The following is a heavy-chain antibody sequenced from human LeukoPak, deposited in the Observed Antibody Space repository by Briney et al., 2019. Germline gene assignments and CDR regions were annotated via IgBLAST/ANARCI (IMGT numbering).Heavy chain of an antibody. Sequence: ASVKVSCKASGYTFTGYYMHWVRQAPGQGLEWMGWINPNSGGTNYAQKFQGRVTMTRDTSISTAYMELSRLRSDDTAVYYCARVGYCSSTSCYNWFDPWGQGTQVTVSS. V-gene: IGHV1-2*02. CDR3: ARVGYCSSTSCYNWFDP. D-gene: IGHD2-2*01. CDR2: INPNSGGT. CDR1: GYTFTGYY. J-gene: IGHJ5*02.